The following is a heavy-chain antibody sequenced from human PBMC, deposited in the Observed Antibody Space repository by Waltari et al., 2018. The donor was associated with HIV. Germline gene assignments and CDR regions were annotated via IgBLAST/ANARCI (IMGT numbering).Heavy chain of an antibody. Sequence: EVQLVESGGGWVQPGGSRTRTCEAYGFTFEFYWLSWVRQAPGRGLEWVANINQAGTERHYVDSVRGRFTISRDNGKASLLLQMKSLSVEDTAVYYCVTTHGSGDYDNDFDYWGQGTLV. V-gene: IGHV3-7*01. D-gene: IGHD3-10*01. J-gene: IGHJ4*02. CDR3: VTTHGSGDYDNDFDY. CDR1: GFTFEFYW. CDR2: INQAGTER.